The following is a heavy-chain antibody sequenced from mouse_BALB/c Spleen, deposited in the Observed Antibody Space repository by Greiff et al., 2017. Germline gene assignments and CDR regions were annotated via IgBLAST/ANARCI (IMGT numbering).Heavy chain of an antibody. CDR3: ARVGVAMDY. Sequence: VQLKESGPGLVKPSQSLSLTCSVTGYSITSGYYWNWIRQFPGNKLEWMGYISYDGSNNYNPSLKNRISITRDTSKNQFFLKLNSVTTEDTATYYCARVGVAMDYWGQGTSVTVSS. V-gene: IGHV3-6*02. J-gene: IGHJ4*01. CDR2: ISYDGSN. CDR1: GYSITSGYY.